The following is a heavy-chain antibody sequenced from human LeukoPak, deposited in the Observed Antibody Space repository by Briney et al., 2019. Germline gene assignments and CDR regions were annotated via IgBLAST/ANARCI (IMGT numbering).Heavy chain of an antibody. V-gene: IGHV3-30*18. CDR3: AKDAPDYYGSGSYFFDY. J-gene: IGHJ4*02. D-gene: IGHD3-10*01. CDR2: LSYDGNNK. Sequence: PGRPLRLSCAASGFTFSSHGMYWVRQAPGKGLDWVAVLSYDGNNKYYADSVKGRFTISRDNSKNTLYLQMDSLRAEDTAVYYCAKDAPDYYGSGSYFFDYWGQGTLVTVSS. CDR1: GFTFSSHG.